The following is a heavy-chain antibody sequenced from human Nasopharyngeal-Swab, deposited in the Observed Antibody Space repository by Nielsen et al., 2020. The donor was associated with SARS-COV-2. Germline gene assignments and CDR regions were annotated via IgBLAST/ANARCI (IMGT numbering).Heavy chain of an antibody. J-gene: IGHJ4*02. Sequence: ASVKVSCKASGYTFTSYYMHWVRQAPGQGLEWMGIINPSGGSTSYAQKFQGRVTMTRDTSASTVYMELSSLRSEDTVVYYCARGRKQQPSDYWGQGTLVTVSS. CDR2: INPSGGST. CDR3: ARGRKQQPSDY. D-gene: IGHD6-13*01. V-gene: IGHV1-46*01. CDR1: GYTFTSYY.